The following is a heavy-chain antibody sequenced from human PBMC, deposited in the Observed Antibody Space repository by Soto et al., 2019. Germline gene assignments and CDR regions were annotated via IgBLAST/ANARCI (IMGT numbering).Heavy chain of an antibody. J-gene: IGHJ3*02. Sequence: EVQLLESGGDLVQPGGSLRLSCTASRFTFTNYAMNWVRQAPGKGLEWVSGISASGANTYYADSVKGRSTVSRDNSKNTLYLQMSSLRAEDTAVYYCVKGDTTTLGDAFDIWGQGTMVTVSS. V-gene: IGHV3-23*01. CDR3: VKGDTTTLGDAFDI. CDR1: RFTFTNYA. D-gene: IGHD3-16*01. CDR2: ISASGANT.